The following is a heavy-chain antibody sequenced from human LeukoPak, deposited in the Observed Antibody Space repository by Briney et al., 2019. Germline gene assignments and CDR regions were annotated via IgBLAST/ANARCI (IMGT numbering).Heavy chain of an antibody. CDR2: ISAYNGNT. CDR1: GYTFTSYG. J-gene: IGHJ4*02. CDR3: ARDPMGGLEDSSGSFDY. Sequence: ASVKVSCKASGYTFTSYGISWVRQAPGQGLEWMGWISAYNGNTNYAQKLQGRVTMTTDTSTSTAYMELRSLRSDDTAVYYCARDPMGGLEDSSGSFDYWGQGTLVTVSS. V-gene: IGHV1-18*01. D-gene: IGHD6-19*01.